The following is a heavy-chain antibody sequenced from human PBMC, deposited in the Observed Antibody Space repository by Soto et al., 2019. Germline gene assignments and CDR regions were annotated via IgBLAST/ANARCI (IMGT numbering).Heavy chain of an antibody. CDR1: GDSMSPFY. V-gene: IGHV4-59*13. J-gene: IGHJ6*02. Sequence: QEPLQESGPGLVKPSATLSLTCTVSGDSMSPFYWNWIRQSPGKGLEWIGYIYCSGNTNYNPSLKSRVAISVDTSKNQFYLKLSSVTAADTAVYYCARGVYDYWSGYYAGSGLDVWGQGTTVTVSS. CDR3: ARGVYDYWSGYYAGSGLDV. CDR2: IYCSGNT. D-gene: IGHD3-3*01.